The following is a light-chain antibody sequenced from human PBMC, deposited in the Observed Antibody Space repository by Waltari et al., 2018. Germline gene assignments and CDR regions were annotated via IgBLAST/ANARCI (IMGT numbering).Light chain of an antibody. V-gene: IGLV1-51*02. CDR1: SSNIGNNY. Sequence: QSVLTQPPSVSAAPGQRVTISCSGGSSNIGNNYVSWYRQFPGTAPKLLIYEKSDLPAGIPVRFSGSKSGTSATLDITGLQAGDEADYYCGTWDSSLSGAVFGGGTHLTVL. CDR2: EKS. J-gene: IGLJ7*01. CDR3: GTWDSSLSGAV.